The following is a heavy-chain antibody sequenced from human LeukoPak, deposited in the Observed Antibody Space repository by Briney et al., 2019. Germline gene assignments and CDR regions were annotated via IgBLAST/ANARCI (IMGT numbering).Heavy chain of an antibody. CDR3: ARWGEYPGAAARYFDY. CDR1: GFTFSDYY. D-gene: IGHD6-13*01. Sequence: GGSLRLSCAASGFTFSDYYMSWIRQAPGKGLEWVSYISSSGSTIYYADSVKGRFTISRDNAKNSLYLQMNSLRAEDTAVYYCARWGEYPGAAARYFDYWGQGTLVTVSS. J-gene: IGHJ4*02. CDR2: ISSSGSTI. V-gene: IGHV3-11*04.